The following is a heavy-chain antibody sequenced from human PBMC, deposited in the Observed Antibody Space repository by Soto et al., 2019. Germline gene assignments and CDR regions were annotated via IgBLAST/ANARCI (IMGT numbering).Heavy chain of an antibody. J-gene: IGHJ6*02. CDR1: GGTFSSYA. CDR3: ARGVGAAAGPLYYYGMDV. CDR2: IIPIFGTA. Sequence: ASAKVSCKASGGTFSSYAISWVRQAPGQGLEWMGGIIPIFGTANYAQKFQGRVTITADESTSTAYMELSSLRSEDTAVYYCARGVGAAAGPLYYYGMDVWGQGTTVTVSS. D-gene: IGHD6-13*01. V-gene: IGHV1-69*13.